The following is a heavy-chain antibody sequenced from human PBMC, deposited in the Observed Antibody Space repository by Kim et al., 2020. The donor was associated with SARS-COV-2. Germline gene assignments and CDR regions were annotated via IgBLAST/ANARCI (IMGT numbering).Heavy chain of an antibody. J-gene: IGHJ6*01. CDR2: IYYSGST. V-gene: IGHV4-39*01. CDR1: GGSISSSSYY. CDR3: ARGRTRGDYYDSSGYY. Sequence: SETLSLTCTVSGGSISSSSYYWGWIRQPPGKGLEWIGTIYYSGSTFYNPSLKSRVTISVDTSKNQFSLKLSSVTAADTAVYYCARGRTRGDYYDSSGYY. D-gene: IGHD3-22*01.